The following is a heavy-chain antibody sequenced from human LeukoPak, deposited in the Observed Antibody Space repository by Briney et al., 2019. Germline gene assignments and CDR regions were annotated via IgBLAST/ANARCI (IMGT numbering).Heavy chain of an antibody. CDR3: ARGPRVDVVVPAAIRY. CDR1: GGSFSGYY. CDR2: INHSGST. V-gene: IGHV4-34*01. J-gene: IGHJ4*02. D-gene: IGHD2-2*02. Sequence: SKTLSLTCAVYGGSFSGYYWSWIRQPPGKGLEWIGEINHSGSTNYNPSLKSRVIISVDTSKNQFSLKLSSVTAADTAVYYCARGPRVDVVVPAAIRYWGQGTLVTVSS.